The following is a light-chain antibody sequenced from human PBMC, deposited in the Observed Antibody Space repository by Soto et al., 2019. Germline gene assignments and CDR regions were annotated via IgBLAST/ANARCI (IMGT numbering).Light chain of an antibody. J-gene: IGKJ1*01. CDR2: DAS. V-gene: IGKV1-5*01. Sequence: DIQMTQSPSTLSASVGDRVTITCRASQSISSWLAWYQQKPGKAPKLLIHDASSLESGVPSRFSGSGSGTEFTLTISSLQPDDFATYYCQQYNSYSPWTFGQGTKVDIK. CDR3: QQYNSYSPWT. CDR1: QSISSW.